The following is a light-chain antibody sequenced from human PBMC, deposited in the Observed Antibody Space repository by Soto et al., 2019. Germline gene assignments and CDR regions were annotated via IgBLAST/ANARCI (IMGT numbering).Light chain of an antibody. V-gene: IGKV1-39*01. CDR1: QSISTF. CDR2: SAS. CDR3: QQSYSTPHFT. J-gene: IGKJ3*01. Sequence: DIKMTQSPSSLSASIGDRVTMTCRASQSISTFLNWYRQRPGKAPELLIYSASILQTGVPARFSGSATGTDFTLIIGSLHLEDVGTYFCQQSYSTPHFTFGPGTKVDLK.